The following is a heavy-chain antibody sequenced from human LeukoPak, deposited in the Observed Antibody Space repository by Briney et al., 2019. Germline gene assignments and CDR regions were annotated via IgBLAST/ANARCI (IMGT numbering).Heavy chain of an antibody. D-gene: IGHD3-10*01. CDR2: ITSSGDII. CDR1: GFTFSSYE. CDR3: ARYRAHAGSYDALDI. Sequence: PGGSLRLSCAASGFTFSSYEINWVRQAPGKGLDWVSYITSSGDIIYYADSVKGRFTISRDNAKKSLYLQMNSLRAEDTAVYYCARYRAHAGSYDALDIWGQGTMVTVSS. V-gene: IGHV3-48*03. J-gene: IGHJ3*02.